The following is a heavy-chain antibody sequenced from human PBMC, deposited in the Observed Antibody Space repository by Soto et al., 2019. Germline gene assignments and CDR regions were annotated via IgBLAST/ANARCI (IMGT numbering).Heavy chain of an antibody. V-gene: IGHV1-18*01. D-gene: IGHD6-19*01. J-gene: IGHJ4*02. CDR2: ISAYNGNT. CDR1: GYTFTSYG. CDR3: ARVRSLEQWLVPYY. Sequence: ASVKVSCKASGYTFTSYGISWVRQAPGQGLEWMGWISAYNGNTNYAQKLQGRVTMTTDTSTSTAYMELRSLRSDDTAVYYCARVRSLEQWLVPYYWGQGTLVTVSS.